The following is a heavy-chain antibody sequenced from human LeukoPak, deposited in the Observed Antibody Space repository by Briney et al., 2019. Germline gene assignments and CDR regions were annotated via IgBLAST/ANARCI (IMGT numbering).Heavy chain of an antibody. V-gene: IGHV3-48*03. CDR1: GFTFSSYE. Sequence: PGGSLRFSCAASGFTFSSYEMNWVRQAPGKGLEWVSYISSSGSTIYYADSVKGRFTISRDNAKNSLYLQMNSLRAEDTAVYYCARVSGPGDSSGYFSPVHPLGPVEFDIWGQGTMVTVSS. CDR3: ARVSGPGDSSGYFSPVHPLGPVEFDI. J-gene: IGHJ3*02. CDR2: ISSSGSTI. D-gene: IGHD3-22*01.